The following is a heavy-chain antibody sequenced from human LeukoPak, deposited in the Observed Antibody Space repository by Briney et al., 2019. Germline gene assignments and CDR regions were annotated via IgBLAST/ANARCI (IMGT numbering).Heavy chain of an antibody. D-gene: IGHD3-22*01. CDR1: GFTFSSYG. CDR3: AKDRGRNYYDSSGHVDYYYYMDV. Sequence: GGSLRLPCAASGFTFSSYGMHWVRQAPGKGLEWVAFIRYDGSNKYYADSVKGRFTISRDNSKNTLYLQMNSLRAEDTAVYYCAKDRGRNYYDSSGHVDYYYYMDVWGRGTTVTVSS. CDR2: IRYDGSNK. J-gene: IGHJ6*03. V-gene: IGHV3-30*02.